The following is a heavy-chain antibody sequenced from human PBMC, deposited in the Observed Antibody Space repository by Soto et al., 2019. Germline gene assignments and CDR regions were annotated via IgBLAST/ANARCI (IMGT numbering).Heavy chain of an antibody. Sequence: PXGALRLSCAASGFTLSSYAMHWVRQAPGKGLDWVAVISYDGSNKYYADSVKGRFTISRDNSKNTLYLQMNSLRAEDTAVYYCARDLIAARGFVSYYYYYGMDVWGQGATVTVSS. CDR1: GFTLSSYA. J-gene: IGHJ6*02. V-gene: IGHV3-30-3*01. CDR2: ISYDGSNK. CDR3: ARDLIAARGFVSYYYYYGMDV. D-gene: IGHD6-6*01.